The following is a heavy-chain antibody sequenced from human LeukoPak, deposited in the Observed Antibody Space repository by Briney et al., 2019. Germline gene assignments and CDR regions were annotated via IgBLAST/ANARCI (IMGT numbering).Heavy chain of an antibody. CDR2: IIPIFGTA. CDR3: ARGRRVEMALLDY. J-gene: IGHJ4*02. CDR1: GGTFSSYA. D-gene: IGHD5-24*01. V-gene: IGHV1-69*05. Sequence: ASVKVSCKASGGTFSSYAISWVRQAPGQGLEWMGGIIPIFGTANYALKFQGRVTITTDESTSTAYMELSSLRSEDTAVYYCARGRRVEMALLDYWGQGTLVTVSS.